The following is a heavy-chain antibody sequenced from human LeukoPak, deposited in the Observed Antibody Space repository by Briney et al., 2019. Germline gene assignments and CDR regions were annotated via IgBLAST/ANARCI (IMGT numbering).Heavy chain of an antibody. D-gene: IGHD2-15*01. CDR2: IIPILGIA. J-gene: IGHJ6*02. CDR3: ASQVGGHCSGDNCYYYYAMDV. CDR1: GGTFSSYA. Sequence: SVKVSCKASGGTFSSYAISWVRQAPGQGLEWMGRIIPILGIANYAQKFQGRVTITADKSTSTAYMELSSLRSEDTAVYYCASQVGGHCSGDNCYYYYAMDVWGQGTTVTVSS. V-gene: IGHV1-69*04.